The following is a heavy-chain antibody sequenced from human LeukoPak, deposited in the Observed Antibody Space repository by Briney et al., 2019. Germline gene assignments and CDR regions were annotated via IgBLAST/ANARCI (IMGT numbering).Heavy chain of an antibody. CDR3: XXXXXXXXTXAPYXWFDP. J-gene: IGHJ5*02. CDR2: ISYDGSNK. V-gene: IGHV3-30*04. Sequence: PGGSLRLSCAASGFTFSSYAMHWVRQAPGKGLEWVAVISYDGSNKYYADSVKGRFTISRDNSKNTLYLQMNSLRAEDTAVYYCXXXXXXXXTXAPYXWFDPWGQGTLVTVSS. CDR1: GFTFSSYA. D-gene: IGHD1-26*01.